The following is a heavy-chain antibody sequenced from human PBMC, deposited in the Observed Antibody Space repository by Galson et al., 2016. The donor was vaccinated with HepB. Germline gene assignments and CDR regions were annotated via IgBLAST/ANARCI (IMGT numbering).Heavy chain of an antibody. V-gene: IGHV2-5*02. CDR3: AHVKSGALNWFDP. CDR2: IYWDDHK. Sequence: PALVKPTQTLTLTCTFSGFSLSTTGVAVGWIRQPPGKALEWLALIYWDDHKRYSSSLQTRLNITGDTARSQVVLTMTNMEPVDTATYYCAHVKSGALNWFDPWGQGTLVTVSS. J-gene: IGHJ5*02. D-gene: IGHD1-26*01. CDR1: GFSLSTTGVA.